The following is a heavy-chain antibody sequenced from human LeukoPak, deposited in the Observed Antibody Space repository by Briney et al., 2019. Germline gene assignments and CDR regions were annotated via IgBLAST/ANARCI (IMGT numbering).Heavy chain of an antibody. CDR1: GFTFSSYG. D-gene: IGHD4-17*01. CDR3: ATYDYGDGFDY. J-gene: IGHJ4*02. Sequence: GGSLRLSCAASGFTFSSYGMHWVRQAPGKGLEWVAVISYDGSNEYYADSMKGRFTISRDNSKNTLYLQMNSLRAEDTAVYYCATYDYGDGFDYWGQGTLVTVSS. CDR2: ISYDGSNE. V-gene: IGHV3-30*03.